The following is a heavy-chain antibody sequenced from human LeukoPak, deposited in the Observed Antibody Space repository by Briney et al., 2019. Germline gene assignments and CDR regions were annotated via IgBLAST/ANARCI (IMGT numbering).Heavy chain of an antibody. V-gene: IGHV3-23*01. CDR2: ITGSGRST. Sequence: GGSLRLSCAGSGFTFSNYAMSWVRQAPGKGLEWVSGITGSGRSTNYADSMKGRFTISRDNSKNTLYLQMNSLRAEDTAVYYCARVHYGDYVDYWGQGTLVTVSS. J-gene: IGHJ4*02. D-gene: IGHD4-17*01. CDR1: GFTFSNYA. CDR3: ARVHYGDYVDY.